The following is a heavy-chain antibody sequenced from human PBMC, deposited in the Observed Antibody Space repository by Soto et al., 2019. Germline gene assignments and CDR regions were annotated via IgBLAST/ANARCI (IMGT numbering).Heavy chain of an antibody. CDR2: INPKTAAT. CDR3: ARIKWGLDYYSGMDV. Sequence: QVQLVQSGAEVKKSGASVKVSCKASGYTFSDYFIQWLRQAPGQGLEWVAWINPKTAATNYAKKFQDRVTLTSDTSFSTAYLELTRLRPDDTAVYYCARIKWGLDYYSGMDVWGQVPAVTVSS. CDR1: GYTFSDYF. J-gene: IGHJ6*02. V-gene: IGHV1-2*02. D-gene: IGHD1-26*01.